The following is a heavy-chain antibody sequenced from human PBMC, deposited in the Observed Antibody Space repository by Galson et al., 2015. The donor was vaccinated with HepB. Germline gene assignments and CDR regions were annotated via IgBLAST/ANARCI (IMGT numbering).Heavy chain of an antibody. CDR3: ARLIGFGSGFDP. V-gene: IGHV4-39*01. CDR2: IYYSGST. J-gene: IGHJ5*02. D-gene: IGHD2-15*01. CDR1: GGSISSSSYY. Sequence: SETLSLTCTVSGGSISSSSYYWGWIRQPPGKGLEWIGSIYYSGSTYYNPSLKSRVTISVDTSKNQFSLKLSSVTAADTAVYYCARLIGFGSGFDPWGQGTLVTVSS.